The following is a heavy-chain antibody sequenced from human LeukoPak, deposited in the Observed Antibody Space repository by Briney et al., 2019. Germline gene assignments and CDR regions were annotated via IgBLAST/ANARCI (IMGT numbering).Heavy chain of an antibody. J-gene: IGHJ4*02. Sequence: RGSLRLSCAASEFTFSSYNMNWVRQAPGKGLEWVSSISSSGSYIYYADSVKGRFTISRDNAKNSLYLQMNSLRAEDTAVYYCAREIFWSGYYSNLHFDYWGQGTLVTVSS. CDR1: EFTFSSYN. V-gene: IGHV3-21*01. CDR3: AREIFWSGYYSNLHFDY. CDR2: ISSSGSYI. D-gene: IGHD3-3*01.